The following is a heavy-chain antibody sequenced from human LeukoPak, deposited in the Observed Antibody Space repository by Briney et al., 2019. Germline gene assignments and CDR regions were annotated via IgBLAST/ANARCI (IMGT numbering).Heavy chain of an antibody. V-gene: IGHV4-30-4*01. Sequence: PSETLSLTCTVSGGSISSGDYYWSWIRQPPGKGLEWIGYIYYSGSTYYNPSLKSRVTISVDTSKNQFSLRLSSVTAADTAVYYCARDLLNEGNHLDYWGQGTLVTVSS. CDR2: IYYSGST. D-gene: IGHD4-23*01. CDR1: GGSISSGDYY. J-gene: IGHJ4*02. CDR3: ARDLLNEGNHLDY.